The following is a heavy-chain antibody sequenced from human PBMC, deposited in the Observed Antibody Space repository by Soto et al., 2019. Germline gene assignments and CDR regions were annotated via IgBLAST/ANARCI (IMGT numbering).Heavy chain of an antibody. CDR3: AREGAGVGATGSFDY. Sequence: QVQLVESGGGVVQPGRSLRLSCAASGFTFSSYAMHWVRQAPGKGLEWVAVISYDGSNKYYADSVKGRFTISRDNSKNTLYLQMNSLRAEDTAVYYCAREGAGVGATGSFDYWGQGTLVTVSS. CDR1: GFTFSSYA. D-gene: IGHD3-10*01. V-gene: IGHV3-30-3*01. CDR2: ISYDGSNK. J-gene: IGHJ4*02.